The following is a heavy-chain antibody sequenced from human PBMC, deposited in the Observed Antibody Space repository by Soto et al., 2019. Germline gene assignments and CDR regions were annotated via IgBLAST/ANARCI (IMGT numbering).Heavy chain of an antibody. Sequence: QEQLVESGGGLVKPGGSLRLSCAASGFTFSDYYMSWIRQAPGKGLEWVSYISYTSTYKNYADAVKGRFTISRDNAKNSLYLQMNSLRAEDTAVFYCVRQGFYCENSVCHTSASAFDIWGRGTMVTVSS. D-gene: IGHD2-8*01. CDR3: VRQGFYCENSVCHTSASAFDI. CDR1: GFTFSDYY. V-gene: IGHV3-11*06. CDR2: ISYTSTYK. J-gene: IGHJ3*02.